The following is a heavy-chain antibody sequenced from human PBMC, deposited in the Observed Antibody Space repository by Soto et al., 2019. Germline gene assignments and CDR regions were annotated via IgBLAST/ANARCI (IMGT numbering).Heavy chain of an antibody. Sequence: SVKVSCKASGGTFSSYTISCVRQAPGQGLEWMGRIIPILGIANYAQKLQGRVTITADKSTSTAYMELSSLRSEDTAVYYCARDPYGDYHFDYWGQGTLVTVSS. D-gene: IGHD4-17*01. CDR1: GGTFSSYT. V-gene: IGHV1-69*04. J-gene: IGHJ4*02. CDR3: ARDPYGDYHFDY. CDR2: IIPILGIA.